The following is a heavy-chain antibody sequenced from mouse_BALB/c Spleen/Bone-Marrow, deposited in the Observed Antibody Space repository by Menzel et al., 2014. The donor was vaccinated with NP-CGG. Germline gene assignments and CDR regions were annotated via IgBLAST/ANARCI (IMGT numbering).Heavy chain of an antibody. Sequence: VQLQQSGAELVKPGASVKISCKATGYTFSSYWIEWVKQRPGHGLEWLGEILPGSGSTNYNEKFKGKATFTADTSSNTAYMQLSSLTSEDSAVYYCARGNYGSSPWFAYWGQATPVTVST. CDR2: ILPGSGST. CDR3: ARGNYGSSPWFAY. V-gene: IGHV1-9*01. J-gene: IGHJ3*01. CDR1: GYTFSSYW. D-gene: IGHD1-1*01.